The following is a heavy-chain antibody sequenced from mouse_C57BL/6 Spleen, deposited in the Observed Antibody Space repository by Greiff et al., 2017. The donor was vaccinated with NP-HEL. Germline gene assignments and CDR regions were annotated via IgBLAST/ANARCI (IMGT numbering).Heavy chain of an antibody. J-gene: IGHJ2*01. CDR1: GYTFTSYW. CDR3: ARGITTVVADY. CDR2: IDPSDSYT. D-gene: IGHD1-1*01. V-gene: IGHV1-50*01. Sequence: VKLMESGAELVKPGASVKLSCKASGYTFTSYWMQWVKQRPGQGLEWIGEIDPSDSYTNYNQKFKGKATLTVDTSSSTAYMQLSSLTSEDSAVYYCARGITTVVADYWGQGTTLTVSS.